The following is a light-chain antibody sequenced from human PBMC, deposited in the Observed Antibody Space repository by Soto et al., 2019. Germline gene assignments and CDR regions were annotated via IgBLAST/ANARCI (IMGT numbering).Light chain of an antibody. V-gene: IGKV3-20*01. J-gene: IGKJ2*03. CDR2: GAS. Sequence: EIVLTQSPGTLSLSPGERVTLSCRASHSVPTNYLAWYQQKPGQSPRLLIYGASTRATGIPERFSGSGSGTDFTLTISRLEPEDFAVYYCHQFYRSGSFGQGTNLEIK. CDR3: HQFYRSGS. CDR1: HSVPTNY.